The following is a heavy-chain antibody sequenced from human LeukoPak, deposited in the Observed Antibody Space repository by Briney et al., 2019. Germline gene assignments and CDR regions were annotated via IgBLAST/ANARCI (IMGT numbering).Heavy chain of an antibody. V-gene: IGHV3-30*18. CDR1: GFTFSSYG. Sequence: GRSLRLSCAAFGFTFSSYGMHWVRQAPGKGLEWVAVISYDGSNKYYADSVKGRFTISRDNSKNTLYLQMNSLRAEDTAVYYCAKGANNFDYWGQGTLVTVSS. J-gene: IGHJ4*02. CDR3: AKGANNFDY. CDR2: ISYDGSNK.